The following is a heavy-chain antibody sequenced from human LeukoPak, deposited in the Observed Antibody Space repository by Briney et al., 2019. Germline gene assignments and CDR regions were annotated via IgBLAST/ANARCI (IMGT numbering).Heavy chain of an antibody. CDR3: ARFIDEIDNWFDP. D-gene: IGHD3-16*02. V-gene: IGHV5-51*01. Sequence: HGESLKISCKGSGYSFTSYWIGWVRQVPGKGLEWMGIIYPGDSDTRYSPSFQGQVTISADKSISTAYLQWSSLKASDTAVYYCARFIDEIDNWFDPWGQGTLVTVSS. CDR2: IYPGDSDT. CDR1: GYSFTSYW. J-gene: IGHJ5*02.